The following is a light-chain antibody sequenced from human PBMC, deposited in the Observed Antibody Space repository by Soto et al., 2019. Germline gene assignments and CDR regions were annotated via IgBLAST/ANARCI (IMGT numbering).Light chain of an antibody. CDR1: SSDVGDYPY. CDR2: EVT. Sequence: SVLTXPASVSGSPGQSITISCTGTSSDVGDYPYVSWYQQHPGKVPKLIIYEVTNRPSGVTSRFSGSKSENTASLTISGLQAEDEADYYCSSYSATNTLVFGSGTKVTVL. J-gene: IGLJ1*01. V-gene: IGLV2-14*01. CDR3: SSYSATNTLV.